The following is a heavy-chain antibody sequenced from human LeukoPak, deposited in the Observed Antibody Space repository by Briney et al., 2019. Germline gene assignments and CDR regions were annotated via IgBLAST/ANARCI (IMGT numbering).Heavy chain of an antibody. CDR3: AKDFKYYYGSGSFNWFDP. D-gene: IGHD3-10*01. Sequence: GGSLRLSCAASGFTFSSYWMSWVRQAPGKGLEWVANIKQDESERYYVASVRGRFTISRDNAKNSLFLQMNSLRAEDTAVYYCAKDFKYYYGSGSFNWFDPWGQGTLVTVSS. V-gene: IGHV3-7*05. J-gene: IGHJ5*02. CDR2: IKQDESER. CDR1: GFTFSSYW.